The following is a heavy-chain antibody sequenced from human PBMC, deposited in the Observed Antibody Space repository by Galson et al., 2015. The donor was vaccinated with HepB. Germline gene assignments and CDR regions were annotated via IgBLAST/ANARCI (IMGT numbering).Heavy chain of an antibody. J-gene: IGHJ4*02. CDR1: GFTFNIYS. V-gene: IGHV3-48*02. CDR3: ARSVAGSFDN. CDR2: ITSDTRTI. Sequence: SLRLSCAASGFTFNIYSMNWVRQAPGKGLEWVSYITSDTRTIKYANSVRGRFTISRDNAKNSLYLQMNSLTDDDTALYYCARSVAGSFDNWGQGTLVTVSS. D-gene: IGHD6-19*01.